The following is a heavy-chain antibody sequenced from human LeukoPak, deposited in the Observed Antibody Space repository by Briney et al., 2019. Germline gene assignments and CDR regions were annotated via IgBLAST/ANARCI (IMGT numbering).Heavy chain of an antibody. CDR2: FYYSGST. Sequence: SETLSLTCAVSGASITSDSYYWAWIRQPPGKGLKWIGSFYYSGSTFYNPSLKSRVTISVDTSNNQISLSLSSVTAADTAVYYCASGDFWTGYRYAFDIWGHGTMVTVSS. J-gene: IGHJ3*02. CDR3: ASGDFWTGYRYAFDI. CDR1: GASITSDSYY. V-gene: IGHV4-39*01. D-gene: IGHD3/OR15-3a*01.